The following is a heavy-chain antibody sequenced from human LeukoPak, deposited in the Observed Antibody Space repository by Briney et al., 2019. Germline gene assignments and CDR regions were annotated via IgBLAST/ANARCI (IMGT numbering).Heavy chain of an antibody. CDR1: GGSISSYY. J-gene: IGHJ5*02. Sequence: PSETLSVTCTVSGGSISSYYWSWIRQPPGKGLEWIGYIYYSGSTNYNPSLKSRVTISVDTSKNQFSLKLSSVTAADTAVYYCASGRSWGWFDPWGQGTLVTVSS. D-gene: IGHD6-13*01. CDR2: IYYSGST. CDR3: ASGRSWGWFDP. V-gene: IGHV4-59*08.